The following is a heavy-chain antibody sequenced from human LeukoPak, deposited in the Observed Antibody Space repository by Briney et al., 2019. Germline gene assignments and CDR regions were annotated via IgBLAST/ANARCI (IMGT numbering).Heavy chain of an antibody. CDR2: IYYSGST. CDR1: GGSISSSSYY. V-gene: IGHV4-39*07. D-gene: IGHD3-9*01. Sequence: PSETLSLTCTVSGGSISSSSYYWGWIRQPPGKGLEWIGSIYYSGSTYYNPSLKSRVTISVDTSKNQFSLKLSSVTAADTAVYYCARDMEGLTPFDWLTSYNWFDPWGQGTLVTVSS. J-gene: IGHJ5*02. CDR3: ARDMEGLTPFDWLTSYNWFDP.